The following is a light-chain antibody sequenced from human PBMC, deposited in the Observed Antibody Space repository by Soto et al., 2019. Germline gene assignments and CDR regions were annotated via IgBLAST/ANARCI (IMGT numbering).Light chain of an antibody. V-gene: IGKV1-5*03. CDR2: NAS. CDR1: QSFSNW. Sequence: DIQMTQSPSTLSASVGDTVTITCRASQSFSNWLAWYQQKQGKAPKFLIYNASTLESGVPSRFSGSGSGTEFTLTISSLQPDDFATYYCQQYNSYSWTFGQGTKVEIK. J-gene: IGKJ1*01. CDR3: QQYNSYSWT.